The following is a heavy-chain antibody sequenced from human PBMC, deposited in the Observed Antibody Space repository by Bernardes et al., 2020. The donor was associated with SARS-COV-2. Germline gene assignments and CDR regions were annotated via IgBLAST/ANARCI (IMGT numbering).Heavy chain of an antibody. V-gene: IGHV3-33*01. CDR1: GFTFSSYG. CDR2: MVYHGSNK. J-gene: IGHJ4*02. Sequence: GGSLRLSCAASGFTFSSYGIHWVRQAPGKGLEWVAGMVYHGSNKYYADSVKGRFTISRDISKNTLYLQMESLRAEDTAVYYCTTESRGDYFDYWGQGTLVTVSS. CDR3: TTESRGDYFDY.